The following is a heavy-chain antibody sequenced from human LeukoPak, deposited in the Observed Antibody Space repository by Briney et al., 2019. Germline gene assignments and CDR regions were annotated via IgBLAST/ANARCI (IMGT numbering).Heavy chain of an antibody. CDR2: ISCNGCST. CDR3: VKNRAGYCSGGSCQDLDY. Sequence: PGGSLRLSCSASGFTFSSYAMHWVRPAPGKGLEYVSAISCNGCSTYYADSVKGRFTISRDNSKNTLYLQMSSLRAEDTAVYYCVKNRAGYCSGGSCQDLDYWGQGTLGTVSS. D-gene: IGHD2-15*01. CDR1: GFTFSSYA. J-gene: IGHJ4*02. V-gene: IGHV3-64D*06.